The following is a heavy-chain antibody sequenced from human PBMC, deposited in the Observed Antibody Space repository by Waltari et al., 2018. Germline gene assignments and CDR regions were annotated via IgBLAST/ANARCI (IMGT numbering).Heavy chain of an antibody. CDR2: ISGSGGST. V-gene: IGHV3-23*01. J-gene: IGHJ6*03. CDR1: GFTFSSYA. Sequence: EVQLLESGGGLVQPGGSLRLSCAASGFTFSSYAMSWVRQAPGKGLEWVSAISGSGGSTYYAYSVKVRFTSSRDNSKNTRYLQMNSLRAEDTAVYYCASRCGGDWGCYYRDVWGKGTTVTVSS. CDR3: ASRCGGDWGCYYRDV. D-gene: IGHD2-21*01.